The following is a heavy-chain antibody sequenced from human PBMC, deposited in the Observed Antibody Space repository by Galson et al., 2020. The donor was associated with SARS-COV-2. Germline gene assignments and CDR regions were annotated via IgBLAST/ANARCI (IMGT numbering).Heavy chain of an antibody. V-gene: IGHV3-33*01. CDR3: ARDLPIAVLDAFYI. CDR1: GFTFSSYG. J-gene: IGHJ3*02. D-gene: IGHD6-19*01. CDR2: IWYAGSNK. Sequence: GGSLRLSCAASGFTFSSYGMHWVRQAPGKGPEWVTVIWYAGSNKYYADSVKGRFTIARDKSKNTLYLQMNSLRAEDTAVYYCARDLPIAVLDAFYIWGQGTMVTVAS.